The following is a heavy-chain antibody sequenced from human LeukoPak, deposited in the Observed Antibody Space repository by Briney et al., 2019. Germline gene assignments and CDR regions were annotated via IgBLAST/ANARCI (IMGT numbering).Heavy chain of an antibody. J-gene: IGHJ6*02. Sequence: SETLSLTCTVSGASISSYYWSWIRQPPGKGLEWLGYIYYSGSTNYNPSLKSRVTMSVDTSKNQFSLKLSSVTAADTAVYYCARAVAGVDRATYYYYGMDVWGQGTTVTVSS. D-gene: IGHD6-19*01. V-gene: IGHV4-59*12. CDR2: IYYSGST. CDR3: ARAVAGVDRATYYYYGMDV. CDR1: GASISSYY.